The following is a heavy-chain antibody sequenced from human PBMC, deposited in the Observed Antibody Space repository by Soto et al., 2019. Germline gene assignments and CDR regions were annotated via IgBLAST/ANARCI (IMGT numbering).Heavy chain of an antibody. J-gene: IGHJ6*02. V-gene: IGHV3-74*01. D-gene: IGHD3-16*01. CDR2: INSDGSST. CDR1: GFTFSSYW. Sequence: GSLRLSCAASGFTFSSYWMHWVRQAPGKGLVWVSRINSDGSSTSYADSVKGRFTISRDYAKNTLYLQMNSLRAEDTAVYYCARDDGDYVWGTRYGMDVWGQGTTVTVSS. CDR3: ARDDGDYVWGTRYGMDV.